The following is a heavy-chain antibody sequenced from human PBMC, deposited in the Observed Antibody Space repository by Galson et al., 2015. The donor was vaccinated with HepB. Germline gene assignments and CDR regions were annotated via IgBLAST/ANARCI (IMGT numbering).Heavy chain of an antibody. Sequence: SVKVSCKASGGTFSSYAISWVRQAPGQGLEWMGGIIPIFGTANYAQKFQGRVTITADESTSTAYMELSSLRSEDTAVYYCASDPLGYCSSTSCRSSYWYFDLWGRGTLVTVSS. D-gene: IGHD2-2*01. V-gene: IGHV1-69*13. CDR3: ASDPLGYCSSTSCRSSYWYFDL. CDR1: GGTFSSYA. CDR2: IIPIFGTA. J-gene: IGHJ2*01.